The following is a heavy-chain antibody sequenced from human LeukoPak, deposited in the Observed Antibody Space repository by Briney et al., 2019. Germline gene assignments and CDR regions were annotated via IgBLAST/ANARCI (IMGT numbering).Heavy chain of an antibody. CDR2: IWYDGSNK. Sequence: GGGPRLSCGAAGFTLTSYWMDSGRQAPGKGVGGGGVIWYDGSNKYYADSVKGRFTISRDNSKNTLYLQMNSLRAEDTAVYYCARSGYYYDSSGYYSDWGQGTLVTVSS. CDR3: ARSGYYYDSSGYYSD. CDR1: GFTLTSYW. V-gene: IGHV3-33*01. J-gene: IGHJ4*02. D-gene: IGHD3-22*01.